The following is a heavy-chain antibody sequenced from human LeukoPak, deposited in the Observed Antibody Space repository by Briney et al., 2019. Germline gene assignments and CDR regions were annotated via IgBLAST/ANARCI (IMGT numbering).Heavy chain of an antibody. CDR1: GYTFTSYD. D-gene: IGHD5-18*01. CDR2: MNPNSGNT. CDR3: ARGRRIQLWHRGTYYFDY. J-gene: IGHJ4*02. V-gene: IGHV1-8*01. Sequence: ASVKVSCKASGYTFTSYDINWVRQATGQGLEWMEWMNPNSGNTGYAQKFQGRVTMTRNTSISTAYMELSSLRSEDTAVYYCARGRRIQLWHRGTYYFDYWGQGTLVTVSS.